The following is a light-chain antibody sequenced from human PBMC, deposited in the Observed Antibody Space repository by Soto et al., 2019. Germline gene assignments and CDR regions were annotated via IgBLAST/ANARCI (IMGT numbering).Light chain of an antibody. V-gene: IGKV3D-15*01. CDR2: DTS. CDR1: QRVSRD. J-gene: IGKJ4*01. Sequence: EILMTQSPAALSVSPGERVTLSCRASQRVSRDLAWYQQKPGQATRLLIYDTSTRANGVPARFSGSGSGTEFTLTISDLQSEDFAVYYCQQYNQWHPLTFGGGTKVDIK. CDR3: QQYNQWHPLT.